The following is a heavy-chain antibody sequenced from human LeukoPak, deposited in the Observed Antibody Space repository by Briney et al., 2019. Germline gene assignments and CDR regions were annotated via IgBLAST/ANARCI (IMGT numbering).Heavy chain of an antibody. CDR3: ASLLGSGYSIDY. V-gene: IGHV3-48*03. D-gene: IGHD3-22*01. CDR2: ISSSGSTI. CDR1: GFTFSSYE. Sequence: PGGSLRLSCAASGFTFSSYEMNWVRQAPGKGLEWVSYISSSGSTIYYADSVKGRFTISRDSAKNSLYLQMNSLRAEDTAVYYCASLLGSGYSIDYWGQGTLVTVSS. J-gene: IGHJ4*02.